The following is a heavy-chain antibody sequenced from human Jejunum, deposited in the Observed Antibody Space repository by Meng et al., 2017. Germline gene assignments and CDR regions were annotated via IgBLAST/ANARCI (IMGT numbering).Heavy chain of an antibody. J-gene: IGHJ4*02. Sequence: QVQLVQSGSEVKNPGASVTVSCKASGYSFMTYALNWVRQAPGQGLEWMGWINTYSGSPTYAQGFTGRFVCSLDTSVSTAYLQINNLQSDDTAVYYCARRSLGEMSGDPDYWGQGTLVTVSS. CDR2: INTYSGSP. CDR1: GYSFMTYA. CDR3: ARRSLGEMSGDPDY. V-gene: IGHV7-4-1*02. D-gene: IGHD3-16*01.